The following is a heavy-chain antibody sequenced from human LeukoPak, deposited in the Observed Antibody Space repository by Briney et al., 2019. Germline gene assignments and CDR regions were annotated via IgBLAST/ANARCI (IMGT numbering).Heavy chain of an antibody. CDR1: GGTFSSYA. CDR3: ARETYNSVKRFDP. J-gene: IGHJ5*02. CDR2: IIPILGIA. V-gene: IGHV1-69*04. Sequence: SVKVSCKASGGTFSSYAISWVRQAPGQGLEWMGRIIPILGIANYAQKFQGRVTITADKSTSTAYMELSSLRSEDTAVYYCARETYNSVKRFDPWGQGTLVTVSS. D-gene: IGHD6-19*01.